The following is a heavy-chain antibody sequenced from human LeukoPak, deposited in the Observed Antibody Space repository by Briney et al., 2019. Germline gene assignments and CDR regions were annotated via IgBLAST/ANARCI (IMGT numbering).Heavy chain of an antibody. J-gene: IGHJ4*02. D-gene: IGHD3-16*01. CDR3: ARESVGGGNYFAY. Sequence: GGSLRLSCAASGSTFSSYIMNWVRQAPGKGLEWVSSISSDSSYIYYADSVKGRFTISRDNAKNSLYLQMNSLRAEDTAVYYCARESVGGGNYFAYWARKPWSPSPQ. CDR1: GSTFSSYI. CDR2: ISSDSSYI. V-gene: IGHV3-21*01.